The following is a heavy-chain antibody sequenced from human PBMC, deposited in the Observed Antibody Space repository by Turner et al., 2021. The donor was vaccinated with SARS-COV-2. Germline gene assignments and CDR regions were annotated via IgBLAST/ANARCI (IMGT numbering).Heavy chain of an antibody. J-gene: IGHJ3*02. V-gene: IGHV3-30*04. CDR2: ISPAGKKA. CDR3: ARRDDAFDI. CDR1: EFIFSDFS. Sequence: VELVESGGGVVQPGRSLRLSCAASEFIFSDFSMHWVRQAPGKGLEWVSAISPAGKKAYYADSVNGRFTISRDNSKNTVYLQMNSLRAEDTAVYYCARRDDAFDIWGQGTMLTVSS.